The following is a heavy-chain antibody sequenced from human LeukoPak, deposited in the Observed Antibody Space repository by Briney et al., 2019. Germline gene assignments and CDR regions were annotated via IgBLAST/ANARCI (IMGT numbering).Heavy chain of an antibody. CDR3: AKDTMIVSVKGVGMDV. CDR1: GFTFDDYT. CDR2: ISWDGGST. D-gene: IGHD3-22*01. V-gene: IGHV3-43*01. J-gene: IGHJ6*02. Sequence: GGSLRLSCAASGFTFDDYTMHWVRQAPGKGLEWVSLISWDGGSTYYADSVKGRFTISRDNSKNSLYLQMNSLRTEDTALYYCAKDTMIVSVKGVGMDVWGQGTMVTVSS.